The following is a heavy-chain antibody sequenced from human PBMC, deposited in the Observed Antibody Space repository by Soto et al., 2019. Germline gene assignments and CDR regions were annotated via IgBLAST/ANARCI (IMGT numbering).Heavy chain of an antibody. V-gene: IGHV1-46*01. CDR2: INPSGGST. Sequence: ASVKASCKASGYTFTSYYMHWVRQAPGQGLEWMGIINPSGGSTSYAQKFQGRVTMTRDTSTSTVYMELSSLRSEDTAVYYCAKETAYSSASINWFDPWGQGTLVTVSS. J-gene: IGHJ5*02. CDR3: AKETAYSSASINWFDP. D-gene: IGHD6-6*01. CDR1: GYTFTSYY.